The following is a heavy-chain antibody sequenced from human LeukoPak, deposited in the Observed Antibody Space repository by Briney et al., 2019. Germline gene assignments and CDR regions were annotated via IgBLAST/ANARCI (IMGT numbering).Heavy chain of an antibody. V-gene: IGHV4-59*08. CDR2: IYYSGST. D-gene: IGHD4-17*01. CDR1: VGSISIYS. J-gene: IGHJ4*02. Sequence: SETLSLTCTVSVGSISIYSWSWIRQPPGKGLEWVGYIYYSGSTSYNPSLKRRVTISVDTSKNQFSLKLSSVTDADRAVYYCARHPTVTTGRVFDYWGQGTLVTVSS. CDR3: ARHPTVTTGRVFDY.